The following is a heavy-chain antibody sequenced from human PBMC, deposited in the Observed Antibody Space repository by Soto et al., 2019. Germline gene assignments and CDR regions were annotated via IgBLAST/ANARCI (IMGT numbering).Heavy chain of an antibody. CDR1: GGTFSSYA. J-gene: IGHJ4*02. V-gene: IGHV1-69*01. CDR2: IIPIFGTA. Sequence: QVQLVQSGAEVKKPGSSVKVSCKASGGTFSSYAISWVRQAPGQGLAWMGGIIPIFGTANYAQTFQGRVTITADESTSAAYMELSSLRSEDTAVYYCAGEALGVVIHRGYFDYWGQGTLVTVST. D-gene: IGHD3-3*01. CDR3: AGEALGVVIHRGYFDY.